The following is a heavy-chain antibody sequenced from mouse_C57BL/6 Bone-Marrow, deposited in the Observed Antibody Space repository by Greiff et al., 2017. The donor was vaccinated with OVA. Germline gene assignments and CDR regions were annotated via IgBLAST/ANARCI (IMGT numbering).Heavy chain of an antibody. V-gene: IGHV1-81*01. CDR2: IYPRSGNT. CDR1: GYTFTSYG. J-gene: IGHJ4*01. Sequence: QVQLKESGPELVKPGASVKISCKASGYTFTSYGISWVKQRTGQGLEWIGEIYPRSGNTYYNEKFKGKATLTADKSSSTAYMELRSLTSEDSAVYFCARDGSSYYAMDYWGQGTSVTVSS. D-gene: IGHD1-1*01. CDR3: ARDGSSYYAMDY.